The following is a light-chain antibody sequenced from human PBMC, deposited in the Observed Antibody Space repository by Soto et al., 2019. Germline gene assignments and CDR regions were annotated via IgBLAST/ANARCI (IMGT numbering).Light chain of an antibody. J-gene: IGKJ2*01. CDR1: QSVVSRSYNQTY. CDR3: HQYYSPPYT. CDR2: GAS. V-gene: IGKV4-1*01. Sequence: DIVVTQSPDSLAVSLGERASINCKSSQSVVSRSYNQTYIAWYRQRPGQPPEVLINGASNRASGVPDRFSGSGSVTDFTLTISSLQAEDVAVYYCHQYYSPPYTFGQGTRLEIK.